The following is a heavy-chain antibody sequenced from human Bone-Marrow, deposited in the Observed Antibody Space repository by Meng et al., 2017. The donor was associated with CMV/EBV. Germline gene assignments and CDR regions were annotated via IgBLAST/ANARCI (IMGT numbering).Heavy chain of an antibody. CDR3: ARDYYNWNIVRYFDL. Sequence: GGSLRLSCAASGFTFSSYWMSWVRQAPGKGLEWVANIKQDGSEKYYVDSVKGRFTISRDNAKNSLYLQMNSLRAEDTAVYYCARDYYNWNIVRYFDLWGRGTLVTVSS. CDR1: GFTFSSYW. D-gene: IGHD1-20*01. V-gene: IGHV3-7*01. J-gene: IGHJ2*01. CDR2: IKQDGSEK.